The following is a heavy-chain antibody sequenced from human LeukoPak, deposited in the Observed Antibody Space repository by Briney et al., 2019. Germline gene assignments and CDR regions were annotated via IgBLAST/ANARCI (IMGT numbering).Heavy chain of an antibody. J-gene: IGHJ4*02. CDR2: IIPIFGTA. D-gene: IGHD6-19*01. V-gene: IGHV1-69*13. CDR3: ARDRGIAVAGTGHFDY. CDR1: GGTFSSYA. Sequence: GASVKVSCKASGGTFSSYAISWVRQAPGQGLEWMGGIIPIFGTANYAQKFQGRVTITADESTSTAYMELSSLRSEDTAVYYCARDRGIAVAGTGHFDYWGQGTLVTVSS.